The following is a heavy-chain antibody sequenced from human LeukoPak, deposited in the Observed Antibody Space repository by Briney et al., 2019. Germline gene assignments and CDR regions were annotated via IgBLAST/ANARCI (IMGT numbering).Heavy chain of an antibody. J-gene: IGHJ4*02. CDR1: GGSISSSSYY. Sequence: PSETLSLTCTVSGGSISSSSYYWGWIRQPPGKGLEWVGSINYSGSTYYNPSLKSRVTISVDTSKNQFSLRLNSVTAAVTAVYYCARDALPGGDLDYWGQGTLVTVSS. V-gene: IGHV4-39*07. CDR2: INYSGST. D-gene: IGHD2-21*01. CDR3: ARDALPGGDLDY.